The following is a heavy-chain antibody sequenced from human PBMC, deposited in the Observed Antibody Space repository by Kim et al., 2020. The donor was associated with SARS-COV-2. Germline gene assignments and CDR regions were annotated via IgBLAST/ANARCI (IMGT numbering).Heavy chain of an antibody. V-gene: IGHV4-61*01. Sequence: SETLSLTCTVSGGSVSSGSYYWSWIRQPPVKGLEWIGYIYYSGSTNYNPSLKSRVTISVDTSKNQFSLKLSSVTAADTAVYYCARTKDKHFDYWGQGTLVTVSS. J-gene: IGHJ4*02. CDR1: GGSVSSGSYY. CDR2: IYYSGST. CDR3: ARTKDKHFDY. D-gene: IGHD2-8*01.